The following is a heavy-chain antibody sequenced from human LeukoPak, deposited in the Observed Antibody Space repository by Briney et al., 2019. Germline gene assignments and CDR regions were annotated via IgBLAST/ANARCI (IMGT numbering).Heavy chain of an antibody. J-gene: IGHJ3*02. V-gene: IGHV4-39*07. CDR1: GGSISSSSYY. Sequence: SETLSLTCTVSGGSISSSSYYWGWIRQPPGKGLEWIGSIYYSGSTYYNPSLKSRVTISVDTSKNQFSLKLSSVTAADTAVYYCARDGGVVPAASDAFDIWGQGTMVTVSS. D-gene: IGHD2-2*01. CDR3: ARDGGVVPAASDAFDI. CDR2: IYYSGST.